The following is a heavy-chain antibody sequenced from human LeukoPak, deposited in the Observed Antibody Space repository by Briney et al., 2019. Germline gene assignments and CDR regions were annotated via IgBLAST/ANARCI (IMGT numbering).Heavy chain of an antibody. CDR3: ASSVGSTDY. V-gene: IGHV4-34*01. D-gene: IGHD1-26*01. CDR2: INHRGST. Sequence: SETLSLTCAVYGESLSKYYWTWIRQSPGKGLEWIGEINHRGSTNLNPSLKSRVTLSVDTSKHQFSLKLTSVTAADAAVYYCASSVGSTDYWGQGTLVTVTS. CDR1: GESLSKYY. J-gene: IGHJ4*02.